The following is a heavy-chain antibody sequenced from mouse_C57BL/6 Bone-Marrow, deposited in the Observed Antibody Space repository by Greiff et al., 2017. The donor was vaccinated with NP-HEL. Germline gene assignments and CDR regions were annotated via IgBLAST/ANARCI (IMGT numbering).Heavy chain of an antibody. J-gene: IGHJ3*01. Sequence: QVQLQQPGAELVRPGTSAKLSCKASGYTFTSYWMHWVKQRPGQGLEWIGVIDPSDSYTNYNQKFKGKATLTVDTSSSTAYMQHSSLTSEDSAVYYCARKDYYSNPFAYWGQGTLVTVSA. CDR2: IDPSDSYT. CDR1: GYTFTSYW. CDR3: ARKDYYSNPFAY. V-gene: IGHV1-59*01. D-gene: IGHD2-5*01.